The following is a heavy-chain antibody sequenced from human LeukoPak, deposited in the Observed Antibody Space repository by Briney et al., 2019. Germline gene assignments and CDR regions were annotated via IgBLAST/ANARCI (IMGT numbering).Heavy chain of an antibody. CDR3: ARARESYCSSTSCYSFDY. J-gene: IGHJ4*02. D-gene: IGHD2-2*01. CDR2: ISAYNGNT. Sequence: ASVKVSCKASGYTFTSYGISWVRQAPGQGLEWMGWISAYNGNTNYAQKLQGRVTMTTDTSTSTAYMELRSLRSDDTAVYYCARARESYCSSTSCYSFDYWGQGTLVTVSS. CDR1: GYTFTSYG. V-gene: IGHV1-18*01.